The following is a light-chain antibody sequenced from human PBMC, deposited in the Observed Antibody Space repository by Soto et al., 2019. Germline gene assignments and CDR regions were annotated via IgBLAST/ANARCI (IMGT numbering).Light chain of an antibody. CDR1: NIGSKS. J-gene: IGLJ3*02. CDR3: QLWDTSSDHPNWV. CDR2: DDS. V-gene: IGLV3-21*02. Sequence: SYELTQAPSVSVAPGQTARITCGGNNIGSKSVHWYQQKPGQAPVLVVYDDSDRPSGIPERFSGSNSGNTATLTISRVEAGDEDDDYCQLWDTSSDHPNWVFGGGTKLTVL.